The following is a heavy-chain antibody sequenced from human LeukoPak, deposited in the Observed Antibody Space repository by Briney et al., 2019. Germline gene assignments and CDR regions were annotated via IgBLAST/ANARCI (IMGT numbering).Heavy chain of an antibody. CDR3: ARDRAAAAANDYYYMDV. Sequence: GASVKVSCKASGYTFTGYYMHWVRQAPGQGLEWMGWINPNSGGTNYAQKFQGRVTMTRDTSISTAYMELSRLRSDDTAVYYCARDRAAAAANDYYYMDVWGKGTTVTISS. V-gene: IGHV1-2*02. CDR2: INPNSGGT. D-gene: IGHD6-13*01. J-gene: IGHJ6*03. CDR1: GYTFTGYY.